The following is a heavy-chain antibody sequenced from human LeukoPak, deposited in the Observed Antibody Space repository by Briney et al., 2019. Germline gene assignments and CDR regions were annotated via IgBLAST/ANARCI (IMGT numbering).Heavy chain of an antibody. Sequence: SGGSLRLSCAASGFTFSSYAMHWVRQAPGKGLEWVAFIRYDASDKYYADSVKGRFTISRDNSKNTLFLQMNSLRTEDTAVYYCAKDLTTVTTQGDYWGQGTLVTVSS. CDR3: AKDLTTVTTQGDY. D-gene: IGHD4-17*01. V-gene: IGHV3-30*02. CDR2: IRYDASDK. J-gene: IGHJ4*02. CDR1: GFTFSSYA.